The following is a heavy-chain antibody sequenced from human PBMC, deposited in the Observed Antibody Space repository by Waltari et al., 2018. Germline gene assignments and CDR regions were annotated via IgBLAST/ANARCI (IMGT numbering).Heavy chain of an antibody. Sequence: QVQLQQWGAGLLKPSETLSLTCAVYGGSFSGYFWSWIRQSPGKGMEWIGQINRDGSNKFNPSLKSRVAMSVDTIKGQISRRLSSVTAADAAVYYCARVGDYHGSGRFGLDVWGQGTRVTVSS. CDR3: ARVGDYHGSGRFGLDV. CDR2: INRDGSN. CDR1: GGSFSGYF. D-gene: IGHD3-10*01. V-gene: IGHV4-34*01. J-gene: IGHJ6*02.